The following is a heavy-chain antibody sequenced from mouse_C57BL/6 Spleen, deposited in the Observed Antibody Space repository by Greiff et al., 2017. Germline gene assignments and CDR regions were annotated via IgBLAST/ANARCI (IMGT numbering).Heavy chain of an antibody. Sequence: QVQLQQPGAELVRPGSSVKLSCKASGYTFTSYWMHWVKQRPIQGLEWIGNIDPSDSETHYNQKFKDKATLTVDKSSSTAYMQLSSLTSEDSAVYYCSRGDDPWGLDYWGQGTTLTVSS. CDR3: SRGDDPWGLDY. J-gene: IGHJ2*01. D-gene: IGHD2-3*01. CDR2: IDPSDSET. V-gene: IGHV1-52*01. CDR1: GYTFTSYW.